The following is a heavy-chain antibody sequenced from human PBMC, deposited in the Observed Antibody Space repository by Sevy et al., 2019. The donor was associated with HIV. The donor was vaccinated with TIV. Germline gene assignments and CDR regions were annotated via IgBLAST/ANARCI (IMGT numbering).Heavy chain of an antibody. CDR2: ISSSSSTI. CDR1: GFTFSSYS. V-gene: IGHV3-48*01. CDR3: ARTGPPAHYYDSSGSDY. D-gene: IGHD3-22*01. Sequence: GGSLRLSCAASGFTFSSYSMNWVRQAPGKGLEWVSYISSSSSTIYYADSVKGRFTISRDNAKNSLYLQMNSLRAEDTALYYCARTGPPAHYYDSSGSDYWGQGTLVTVSS. J-gene: IGHJ4*02.